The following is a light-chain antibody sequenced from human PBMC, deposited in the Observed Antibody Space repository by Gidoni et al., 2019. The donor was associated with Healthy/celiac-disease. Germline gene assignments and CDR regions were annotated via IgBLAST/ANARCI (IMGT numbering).Light chain of an antibody. J-gene: IGKJ3*01. CDR3: QQYDNLPFT. Sequence: DIEMLQSPSSRSASVGDRVTITCQASQDISNYLNWYQQKPGKAPKLLVYDASNLETGVPSRFSGSGSGTDFTFTISSLQTEDIAIYYCQQYDNLPFTFGPGAKVDIK. V-gene: IGKV1-33*01. CDR2: DAS. CDR1: QDISNY.